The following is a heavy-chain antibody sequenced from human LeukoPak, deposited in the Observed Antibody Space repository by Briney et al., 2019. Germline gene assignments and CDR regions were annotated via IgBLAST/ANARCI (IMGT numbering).Heavy chain of an antibody. J-gene: IGHJ3*02. CDR3: ARHYWAPGAFDI. Sequence: PSETLSLTCTVSGGSISSYYWSWIRQPPGEGLEWIGYIYYSGSTSYNPSLKSRVTISIDTSKNQFSLKLSSVTAADTAVYYCARHYWAPGAFDIWGQGTMVTVSS. V-gene: IGHV4-59*01. CDR1: GGSISSYY. CDR2: IYYSGST. D-gene: IGHD2-8*02.